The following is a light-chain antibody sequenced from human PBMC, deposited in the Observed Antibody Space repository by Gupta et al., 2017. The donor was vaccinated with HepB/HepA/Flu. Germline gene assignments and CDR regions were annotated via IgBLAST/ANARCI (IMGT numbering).Light chain of an antibody. J-gene: IGKJ1*01. V-gene: IGKV3-15*01. CDR1: HSIRST. Sequence: VMTQSPATLSVSPGESAVLSCRSSHSIRSTLVWYQQKPGQAPRLLIYDASSRASGIPARFGGSGSGAEFTLTISSLQSEDVAVFYCQQYYDGPRTFGPGTRVEVK. CDR2: DAS. CDR3: QQYYDGPRT.